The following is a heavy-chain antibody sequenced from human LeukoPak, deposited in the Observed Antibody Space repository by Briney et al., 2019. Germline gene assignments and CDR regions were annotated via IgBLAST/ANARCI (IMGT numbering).Heavy chain of an antibody. D-gene: IGHD6-13*01. V-gene: IGHV4-34*01. CDR2: IKHSGST. Sequence: GSLRLSCAASGFTFSNAWMSWVRQPPGKGLEWIGEIKHSGSTNYNPSLKSRVTISVDTSKNQFSLKLSSVTAADTAVYYCARGKRGYSSSWYDYWGQGTLVTVSS. CDR3: ARGKRGYSSSWYDY. CDR1: GFTFSNAW. J-gene: IGHJ4*02.